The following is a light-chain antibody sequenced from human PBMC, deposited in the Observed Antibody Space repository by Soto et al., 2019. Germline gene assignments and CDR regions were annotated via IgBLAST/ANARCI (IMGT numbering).Light chain of an antibody. CDR1: QSVGRNY. Sequence: EIVLTQSPGTLSLSPGERVTLSCRASQSVGRNYLAWYQPKPGQAPRLLIHGASTRATGIPDRFSGSGSGTDFTFTISRLEPEDFAVYYCQQYASSPLTFGGGTQVETK. V-gene: IGKV3-20*01. J-gene: IGKJ4*01. CDR2: GAS. CDR3: QQYASSPLT.